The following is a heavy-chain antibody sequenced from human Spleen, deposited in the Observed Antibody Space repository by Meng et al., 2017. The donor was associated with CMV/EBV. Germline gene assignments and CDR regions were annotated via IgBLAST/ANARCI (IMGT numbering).Heavy chain of an antibody. CDR3: AKAKSPRWLQSPFDY. J-gene: IGHJ4*02. V-gene: IGHV3-33*06. D-gene: IGHD5-24*01. Sequence: SGFTFSRYGMHWVRQAPGKGLEWVAVIWYDGSNKYYADSVKGRFTISRDNSKNTLYLQMNSLRAEDTAVYYCAKAKSPRWLQSPFDYWGQGTLVTVSS. CDR1: GFTFSRYG. CDR2: IWYDGSNK.